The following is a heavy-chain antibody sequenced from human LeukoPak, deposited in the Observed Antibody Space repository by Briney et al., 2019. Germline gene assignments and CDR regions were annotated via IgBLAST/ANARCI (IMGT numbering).Heavy chain of an antibody. Sequence: PGGSLRLSCAASGFTFSSYAMSWVRQAPGKGLVWVSRIDRDGSSTNYADSVKGRFTISRDNAKNTLYLQMNSLRAEDTAAYYCARHGQLGGFDYWGQGTLVTVSS. CDR3: ARHGQLGGFDY. J-gene: IGHJ4*02. CDR1: GFTFSSYA. D-gene: IGHD7-27*01. V-gene: IGHV3-74*01. CDR2: IDRDGSST.